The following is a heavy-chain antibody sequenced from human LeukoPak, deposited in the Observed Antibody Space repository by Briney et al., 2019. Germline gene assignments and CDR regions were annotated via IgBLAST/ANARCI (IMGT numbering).Heavy chain of an antibody. J-gene: IGHJ3*02. CDR1: GGSISSHY. D-gene: IGHD3-22*01. Sequence: PSETLSLTCSVSGGSISSHYWSWIRQPPGKEPEWIGYLFHSGSTNYNPSLQSRVTISVDTSRNHFSLKLTSVTAADTAVYYCTRLLDNDSSGYPDTFDMWGQGTMVTVSS. CDR3: TRLLDNDSSGYPDTFDM. CDR2: LFHSGST. V-gene: IGHV4-59*11.